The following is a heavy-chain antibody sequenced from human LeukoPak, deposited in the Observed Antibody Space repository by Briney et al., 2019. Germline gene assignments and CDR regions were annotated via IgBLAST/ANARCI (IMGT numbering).Heavy chain of an antibody. CDR3: ARYVVYGSGKYYFDY. Sequence: SETLSLTCTVSGGSISSYYWSWIRQPAGKGLEWIGRIYTSGSTNYNPSLKSRVTISVDTSKNQFSLRLNSVTAADTAVYFCARYVVYGSGKYYFDYWGQGSLVTVSS. V-gene: IGHV4-4*07. D-gene: IGHD3-10*01. J-gene: IGHJ4*02. CDR2: IYTSGST. CDR1: GGSISSYY.